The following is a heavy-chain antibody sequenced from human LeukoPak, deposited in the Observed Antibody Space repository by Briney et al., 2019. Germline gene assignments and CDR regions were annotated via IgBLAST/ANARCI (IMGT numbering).Heavy chain of an antibody. D-gene: IGHD1-14*01. CDR1: GGSISSSY. J-gene: IGHJ6*03. CDR3: ASAIAEDFYYYYMDV. V-gene: IGHV4-59*01. Sequence: PSETLSLTCTVSGGSISSSYWTWIRQPPGKGLEWIGYIYYSGSTNYNPSLKSRVTISVDTSKNQFSLNLSSVTAADTAVYYCASAIAEDFYYYYMDVWGKGTMVTVSS. CDR2: IYYSGST.